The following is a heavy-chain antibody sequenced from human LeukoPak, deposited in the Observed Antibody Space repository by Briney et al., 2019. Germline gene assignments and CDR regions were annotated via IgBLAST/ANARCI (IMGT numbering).Heavy chain of an antibody. V-gene: IGHV3-30*02. J-gene: IGHJ4*02. CDR3: AKDDGSGAGVDY. CDR1: GFTFSSYG. Sequence: GGSLRLSCAASGFTFSSYGMHWVRQAPGKGLKWVAFIRYDGSNKYYADSVKGRFTISRDNSKNTLYLQMNSLRAEDTAVYYCAKDDGSGAGVDYWGQGTLVTVSS. D-gene: IGHD3-10*01. CDR2: IRYDGSNK.